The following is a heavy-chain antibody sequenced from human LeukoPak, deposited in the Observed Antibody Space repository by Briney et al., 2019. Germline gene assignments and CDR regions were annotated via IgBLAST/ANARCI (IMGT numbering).Heavy chain of an antibody. V-gene: IGHV4-59*01. CDR1: GGSISGNY. J-gene: IGHJ4*02. Sequence: SETLSLTCTVSGGSISGNYWGWIRQPPGKGLEWIGYIFYSGSTTYNPSLKSRVTISVDTSKNQFSLKLRSVTAADTAVYYCARDRYRSAGNDYWGQGTLVTVSS. CDR2: IFYSGST. CDR3: ARDRYRSAGNDY. D-gene: IGHD6-19*01.